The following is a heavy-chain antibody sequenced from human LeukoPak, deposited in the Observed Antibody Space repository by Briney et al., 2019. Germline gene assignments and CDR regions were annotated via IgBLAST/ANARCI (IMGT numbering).Heavy chain of an antibody. CDR1: GGSFSGYY. Sequence: PSETLSLTCAVYGGSFSGYYWSWIRQPPGKGLEWIGEINHSGSTNYNPSLKSRVTISVDTSKNQFSLKLSSVTAADTAVYYCARARRGSTMVRGVTNAFDIWGQGTMVTVSS. D-gene: IGHD3-10*01. CDR3: ARARRGSTMVRGVTNAFDI. V-gene: IGHV4-34*01. J-gene: IGHJ3*02. CDR2: INHSGST.